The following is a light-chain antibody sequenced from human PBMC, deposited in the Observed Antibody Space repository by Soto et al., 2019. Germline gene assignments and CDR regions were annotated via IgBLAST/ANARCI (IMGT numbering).Light chain of an antibody. Sequence: EIVFTQSPGTLSLSPGERATLSCRASQSVSSNSLIWYQQKPGQAPRLLIYGASSRATGIPDRFSGSGSGTDFTLTISRLEPEDFAVYYCQQYGSWTFGQGTKVDIK. CDR2: GAS. CDR3: QQYGSWT. J-gene: IGKJ1*01. V-gene: IGKV3-20*01. CDR1: QSVSSNS.